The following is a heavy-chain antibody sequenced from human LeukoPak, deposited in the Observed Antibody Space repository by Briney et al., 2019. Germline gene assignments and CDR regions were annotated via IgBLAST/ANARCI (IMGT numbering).Heavy chain of an antibody. J-gene: IGHJ5*02. V-gene: IGHV1-69*13. D-gene: IGHD1-26*01. CDR1: GYTFTSYG. Sequence: ASVKVSCKASGYTFTSYGISWVRQAPGQGLEWMGGIIPIFGTANYAQKFQGRVTITADESTSTAYMELSSLRSEDTAVYYCARLELAWGQGTLVTVSS. CDR2: IIPIFGTA. CDR3: ARLELA.